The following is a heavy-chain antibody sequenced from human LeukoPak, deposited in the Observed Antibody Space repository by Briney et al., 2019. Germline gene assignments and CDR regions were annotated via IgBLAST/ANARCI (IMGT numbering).Heavy chain of an antibody. CDR3: ARDMSSGWFSYYYYGMDV. V-gene: IGHV3-48*04. CDR2: ITSSSSTI. CDR1: GFTFSSYS. J-gene: IGHJ6*02. Sequence: GGSLRLSCAASGFTFSSYSMNWVRQAPGKGLEWVSYITSSSSTIYYADSVKGRFTIARDNAKNALYLQMNSLRAEDTAVYYCARDMSSGWFSYYYYGMDVWGQGTTVTVSS. D-gene: IGHD6-19*01.